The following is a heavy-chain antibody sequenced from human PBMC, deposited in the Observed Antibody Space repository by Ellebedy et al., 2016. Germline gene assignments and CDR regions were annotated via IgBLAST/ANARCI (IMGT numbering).Heavy chain of an antibody. Sequence: SETLSLTCTVSGGSISSSSYYWGWIRKPPGKGLEWIGSIYYTGSTYYNPSLESRVSISVDTSKNQFSLEVRSATAADTAVYYCARLLDYDSSGPDYWGQGTLVTVSS. V-gene: IGHV4-39*01. D-gene: IGHD3-22*01. CDR3: ARLLDYDSSGPDY. CDR1: GGSISSSSYY. J-gene: IGHJ4*02. CDR2: IYYTGST.